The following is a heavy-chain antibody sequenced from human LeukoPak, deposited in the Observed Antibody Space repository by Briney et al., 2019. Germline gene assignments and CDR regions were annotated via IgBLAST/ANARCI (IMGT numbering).Heavy chain of an antibody. CDR1: GGSISSGDYY. J-gene: IGHJ5*02. V-gene: IGHV4-30-4*01. D-gene: IGHD3-3*01. CDR3: ARDQIFGVAAS. Sequence: SQTLSLTCTVSGGSISSGDYYWSWIRQPPGQGLEWIGYIYYSGSTYYNPSLKSRVTISVDTSKNQFSLKLSSVTAADTAVYYCARDQIFGVAASWGQGTLVTVSS. CDR2: IYYSGST.